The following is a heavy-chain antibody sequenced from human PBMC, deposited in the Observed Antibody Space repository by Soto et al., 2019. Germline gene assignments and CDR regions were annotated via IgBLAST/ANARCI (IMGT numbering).Heavy chain of an antibody. D-gene: IGHD5-12*01. J-gene: IGHJ4*02. Sequence: QVQLQESGPGLVKPSETLSLTCTVSGGSISSYYWSWIRQPPGKGLEWIGYIYYSGSTNYNPSLKSRVTISVDTSKNQCSLKLSSVTAADTAVYYCARQEVATINYYFDYWGQGTLVTVSS. CDR3: ARQEVATINYYFDY. CDR2: IYYSGST. CDR1: GGSISSYY. V-gene: IGHV4-59*08.